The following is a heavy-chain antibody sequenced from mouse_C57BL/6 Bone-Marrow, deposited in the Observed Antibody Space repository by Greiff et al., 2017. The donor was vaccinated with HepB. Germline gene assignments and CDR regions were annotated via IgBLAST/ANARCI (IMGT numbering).Heavy chain of an antibody. D-gene: IGHD2-3*01. J-gene: IGHJ1*03. CDR3: ARVREMVTYSYWYFDV. V-gene: IGHV5-2*01. Sequence: EVQLQESGGGLVQPGESLKLSCESNEYEFPSHDMSWVRKTPEKRLELVAAINSDGGSTYYPDTMERRFIISRDNTKKTLCLQMSSLRSEDTALYDCARVREMVTYSYWYFDVWGTGTTVTVSS. CDR1: EYEFPSHD. CDR2: INSDGGST.